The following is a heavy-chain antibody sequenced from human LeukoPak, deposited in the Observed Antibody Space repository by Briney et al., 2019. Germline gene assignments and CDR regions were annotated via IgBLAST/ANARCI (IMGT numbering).Heavy chain of an antibody. J-gene: IGHJ3*02. CDR1: GGSISSYY. D-gene: IGHD3-22*01. CDR3: ARAVGGGYDSSGYYCVDI. CDR2: IYYSGST. Sequence: SETLSLTCTVSGGSISSYYWSWIRQPPGKGLEWIGYIYYSGSTNYNPSLKSRVTISVDTSKNQCSLKLSSVTAADTAVYYCARAVGGGYDSSGYYCVDIWGQGTMVTVSS. V-gene: IGHV4-59*01.